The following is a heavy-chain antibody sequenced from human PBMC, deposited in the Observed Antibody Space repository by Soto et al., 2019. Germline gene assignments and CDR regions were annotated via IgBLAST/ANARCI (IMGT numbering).Heavy chain of an antibody. J-gene: IGHJ4*02. CDR2: ISGSGGST. CDR3: AKDSVCSGGSCYRFDY. V-gene: IGHV3-23*01. D-gene: IGHD2-15*01. CDR1: GFTFSSYA. Sequence: GGSLRLSCAASGFTFSSYAMSWVRQAPGKGLEWVSAISGSGGSTYYADSVKGRFTISRDNSKNTLYLQMNSLRAEDTAVYYCAKDSVCSGGSCYRFDYWGQGTLVTVSS.